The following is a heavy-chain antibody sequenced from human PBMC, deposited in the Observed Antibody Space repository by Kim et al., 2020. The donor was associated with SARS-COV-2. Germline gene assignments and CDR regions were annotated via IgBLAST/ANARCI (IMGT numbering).Heavy chain of an antibody. V-gene: IGHV3-9*01. Sequence: DSVQGRFTISRDNAKNSLYLQMNSLRAEDTALYYCAKEVRYYYDSSGYYSSWGQGTLVTVSS. CDR3: AKEVRYYYDSSGYYSS. D-gene: IGHD3-22*01. J-gene: IGHJ5*02.